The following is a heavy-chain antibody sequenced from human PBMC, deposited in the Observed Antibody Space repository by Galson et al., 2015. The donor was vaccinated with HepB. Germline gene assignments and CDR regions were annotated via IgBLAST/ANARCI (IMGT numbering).Heavy chain of an antibody. Sequence: SVKVSCKASGYNFTSYYMNWVRRAPGQGLEWMGIINPSGGSTDYAQKFRGRLTMTRDTSTSTVFMELSSLRSEDTAVYHCARGVLLWDGPDYWGQGTLVTVSS. V-gene: IGHV1-46*01. CDR2: INPSGGST. D-gene: IGHD3-10*01. J-gene: IGHJ4*02. CDR3: ARGVLLWDGPDY. CDR1: GYNFTSYY.